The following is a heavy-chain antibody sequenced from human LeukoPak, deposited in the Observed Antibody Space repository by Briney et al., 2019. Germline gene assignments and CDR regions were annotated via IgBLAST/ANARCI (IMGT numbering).Heavy chain of an antibody. Sequence: PGGSLRLSCAASGFTFSSNAMTWVRHAPPKGLELGSVSGSGGSTYYADSVKGRFTISRDNSKNTVYLQMNSLRAEDTAVYYCAKDRHVGSHNYWGQGTQVTVSS. CDR3: AKDRHVGSHNY. CDR2: SGSGGST. V-gene: IGHV3-23*01. D-gene: IGHD1-26*01. CDR1: GFTFSSNA. J-gene: IGHJ4*02.